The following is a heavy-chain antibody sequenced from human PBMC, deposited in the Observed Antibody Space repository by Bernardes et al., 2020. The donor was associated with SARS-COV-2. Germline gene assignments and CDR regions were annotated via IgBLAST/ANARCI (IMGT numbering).Heavy chain of an antibody. CDR2: ISYDGSNK. CDR3: ARDSGGYLNV. D-gene: IGHD1-26*01. V-gene: IGHV3-30-3*01. Sequence: GGSLRLSCAVSGFTFSSYAMHWVRQAPGKGLEWVAVISYDGSNKYYADSVKGRFTISRDNSKNTLYLQMNSLRAEDTAVYYCARDSGGYLNVWGQGTTVTVSS. CDR1: GFTFSSYA. J-gene: IGHJ6*02.